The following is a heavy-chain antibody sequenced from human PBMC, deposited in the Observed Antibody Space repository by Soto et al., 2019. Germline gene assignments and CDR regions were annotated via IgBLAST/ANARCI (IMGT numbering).Heavy chain of an antibody. CDR2: VSHDGSNK. Sequence: QVQLVESGGGVVQPGRSLRLSCAASGFSFSSCAMHWVRQAPGKGLEWVAVVSHDGSNKYYADSVKGRVTISRDNSINTAYLQMNSRRAEDTAVYCCARVSIAVAAIACYFDYWGQGTLVTVSS. J-gene: IGHJ4*02. V-gene: IGHV3-30-3*01. CDR1: GFSFSSCA. CDR3: ARVSIAVAAIACYFDY. D-gene: IGHD6-19*01.